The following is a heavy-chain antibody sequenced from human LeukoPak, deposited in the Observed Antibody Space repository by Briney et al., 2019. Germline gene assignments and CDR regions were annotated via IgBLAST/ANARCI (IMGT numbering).Heavy chain of an antibody. D-gene: IGHD1-20*01. V-gene: IGHV3-23*01. CDR2: VCGSGGNT. CDR1: GFPFSIYG. J-gene: IGHJ4*02. CDR3: AKLTGMFSY. Sequence: GGSLRLSCSASGFPFSIYGLSWVRQAPGKGLEWVSAVCGSGGNTYYADSVKGRFTISRDNSKNTLYVQMNSLRAEDTAVYYCAKLTGMFSYWGQGALVTVSS.